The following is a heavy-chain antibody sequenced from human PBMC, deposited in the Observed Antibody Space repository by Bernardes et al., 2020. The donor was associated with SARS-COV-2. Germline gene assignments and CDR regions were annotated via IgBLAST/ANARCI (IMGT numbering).Heavy chain of an antibody. J-gene: IGHJ4*02. CDR3: AKDDEPRGGYGDY. V-gene: IGHV3-23*01. CDR1: GFTFRCYA. D-gene: IGHD1-1*01. Sequence: SLILSCAASGFTFRCYAMSWVRQAPGQGLEWVSAIIGSGGSTYYADSVKGRFTISRDNSKNTLYLQMNSLRAEDTAVYYCAKDDEPRGGYGDYWGQGTLVTVSS. CDR2: IIGSGGST.